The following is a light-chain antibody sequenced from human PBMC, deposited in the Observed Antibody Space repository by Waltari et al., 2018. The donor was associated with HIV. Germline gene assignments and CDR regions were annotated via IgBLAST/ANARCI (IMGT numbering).Light chain of an antibody. CDR1: QRINNF. Sequence: DIPLTQSPSSLSASVGDRVAITCRASQRINNFLNWYQQKPGKAPKILIYAASSLQSGVPSRFSGSGSGTDFTLTISSLQPEDFATYYCQQSYSTPLTFGGGTKVEIK. CDR2: AAS. CDR3: QQSYSTPLT. V-gene: IGKV1-39*01. J-gene: IGKJ4*01.